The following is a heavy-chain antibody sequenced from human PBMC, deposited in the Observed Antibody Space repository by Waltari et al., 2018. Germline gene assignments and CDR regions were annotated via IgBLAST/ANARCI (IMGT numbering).Heavy chain of an antibody. CDR2: ISGSGRST. Sequence: EVQLLESGGGLVQPGGSLRLSCAASGFTFSSYAMSWVRQAPGKGLELVSAISGSGRSTYYADSVKGRVTISRDNSKNTLYLQMNSLRAEDTAVYYCAGGGYYYDSSGYHHSDYWGQGTLVTVSS. CDR3: AGGGYYYDSSGYHHSDY. CDR1: GFTFSSYA. V-gene: IGHV3-23*01. D-gene: IGHD3-22*01. J-gene: IGHJ4*02.